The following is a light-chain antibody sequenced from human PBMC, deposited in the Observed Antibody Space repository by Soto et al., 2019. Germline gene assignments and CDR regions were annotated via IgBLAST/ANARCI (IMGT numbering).Light chain of an antibody. CDR2: DAS. V-gene: IGKV3-11*01. CDR3: QHRANWPLT. J-gene: IGKJ4*01. CDR1: QSVSSY. Sequence: EIVLTQSPATQSLSPGERATLSCRASQSVSSYLAWYQQRPGQAPRLLIYDASNRATGVPARFSGSGSGTDFTLTLSSLEPEDFAVYYCQHRANWPLTFGGGTQLEIK.